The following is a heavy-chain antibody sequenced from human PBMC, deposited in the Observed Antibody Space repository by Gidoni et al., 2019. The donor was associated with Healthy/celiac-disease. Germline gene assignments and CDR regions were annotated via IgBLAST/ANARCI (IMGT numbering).Heavy chain of an antibody. V-gene: IGHV3-73*02. CDR3: TKHGDRQRGYWYFDL. J-gene: IGHJ2*01. CDR1: GFTFSGSA. D-gene: IGHD4-17*01. CDR2: IRSKANSYAT. Sequence: EVQLVESGGGLVQPGGSLKLSCAASGFTFSGSAMHWVRQASGKGLEWVGRIRSKANSYATAYAASVKGRFTISRDDSKNTAYLQMNSLKTEDTAVYYCTKHGDRQRGYWYFDLWGRGTLVTVSS.